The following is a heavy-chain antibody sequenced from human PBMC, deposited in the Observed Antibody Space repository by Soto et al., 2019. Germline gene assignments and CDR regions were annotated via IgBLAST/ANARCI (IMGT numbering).Heavy chain of an antibody. Sequence: ESGGGLVQPGGSLRLSCAASGFSFSSYAISWVRQAPGRGLEWVSTFRDTGDKTYYADSVKGRFTVSRDISQNTLYLQMNGLSPDDTAIYYCAKGPDPGAFDIWGQGTMVTVSS. V-gene: IGHV3-23*01. CDR2: FRDTGDKT. CDR3: AKGPDPGAFDI. J-gene: IGHJ3*02. D-gene: IGHD3-10*01. CDR1: GFSFSSYA.